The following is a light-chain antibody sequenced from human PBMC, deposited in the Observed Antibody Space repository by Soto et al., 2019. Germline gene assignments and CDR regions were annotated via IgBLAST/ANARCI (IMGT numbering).Light chain of an antibody. V-gene: IGKV1-9*01. Sequence: ILFTQSPSSLSASVGDRVTIPCRASQGIDTSLAWYQQKPGKAPKLLIYAASNFQSGVPSRFSGSGSGTHFTLTISSLQPEDFATYYCQQLHGYPITFGQGTRLEIK. CDR2: AAS. CDR1: QGIDTS. J-gene: IGKJ5*01. CDR3: QQLHGYPIT.